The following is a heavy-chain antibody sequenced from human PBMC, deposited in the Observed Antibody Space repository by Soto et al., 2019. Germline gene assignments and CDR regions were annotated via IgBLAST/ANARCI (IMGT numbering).Heavy chain of an antibody. V-gene: IGHV4-34*01. CDR1: GGSFSGYY. J-gene: IGHJ4*02. CDR3: ARSGPGGYIDY. D-gene: IGHD3-22*01. CDR2: INHSGST. Sequence: PSETLSLTCAVYGGSFSGYYWSWIRQPPGKGLEWIGEINHSGSTNYNPSLKSRVTISVDTSKNQFSLKLSSVTAADTAVYYCARSGPGGYIDYWGQGTLVTVSS.